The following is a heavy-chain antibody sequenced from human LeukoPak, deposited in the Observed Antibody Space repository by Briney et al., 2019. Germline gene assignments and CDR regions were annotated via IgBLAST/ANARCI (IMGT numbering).Heavy chain of an antibody. CDR3: AKGIAGRLDY. J-gene: IGHJ4*02. D-gene: IGHD6-13*01. CDR1: GFTVSSNY. Sequence: GGSLRLSCAASGFTVSSNYMSWVRQAPGKGLEWVAVISYDGSNKYYADSVKGRFTISRDNSKNTLYLQMNSLRAEDTAVYYCAKGIAGRLDYWGQGTLVTVSS. V-gene: IGHV3-30*18. CDR2: ISYDGSNK.